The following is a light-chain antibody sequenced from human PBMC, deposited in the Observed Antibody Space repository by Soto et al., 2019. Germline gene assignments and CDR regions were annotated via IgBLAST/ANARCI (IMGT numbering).Light chain of an antibody. CDR1: QSVSSNY. CDR3: QQYGSSPYT. Sequence: EIVLTQSPGTLSLSPGERATLSCRASQSVSSNYLAWFQQKPGQAPRLLIYGASSRASGIPDRFSGSGSGTHFTLTISRLEPEDLAVYYCQQYGSSPYTFGQGTKLEIK. V-gene: IGKV3-20*01. CDR2: GAS. J-gene: IGKJ2*01.